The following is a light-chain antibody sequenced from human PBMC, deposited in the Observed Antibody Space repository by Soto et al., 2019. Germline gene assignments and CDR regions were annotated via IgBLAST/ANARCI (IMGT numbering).Light chain of an antibody. Sequence: DIQMTQSPSSLSASVGDRVTITCQASQDISNYLNWYQQKPGKAPKLLIYDASNLETGVPSRFSGSGSGTDFTFTIRSLQPEDIATYYCQQYDNFPMYTFGQGTKLEIK. CDR2: DAS. J-gene: IGKJ2*01. CDR1: QDISNY. CDR3: QQYDNFPMYT. V-gene: IGKV1-33*01.